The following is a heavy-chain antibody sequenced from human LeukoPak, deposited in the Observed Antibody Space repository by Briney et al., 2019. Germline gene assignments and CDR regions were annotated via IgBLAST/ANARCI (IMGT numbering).Heavy chain of an antibody. V-gene: IGHV1-2*02. CDR2: INPNSGGT. J-gene: IGHJ3*02. D-gene: IGHD2-21*01. CDR1: GYTFTGYY. Sequence: ASVKVSCKASGYTFTGYYMHWVRQAPGQGLEWMGWINPNSGGTNYAQKFQGRVTMTRDTSISTAYMELSRLRSDDTAAYYCARVIGGATDGAFDIWGQGTMVTVSS. CDR3: ARVIGGATDGAFDI.